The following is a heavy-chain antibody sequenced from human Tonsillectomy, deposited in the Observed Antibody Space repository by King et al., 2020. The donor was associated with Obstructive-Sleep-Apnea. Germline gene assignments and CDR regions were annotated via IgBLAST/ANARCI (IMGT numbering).Heavy chain of an antibody. CDR3: ARALDYYDSSGYYYQGGAFDI. CDR2: IYDIGGT. Sequence: QLQESGPGLVKPSETLSLTCAVSGASISSYYWSWIRQPPGKGLEWFGYIYDIGGTNITPSLKSRVTIPVDTSKNQFSLRLSSVIAADTAVYYCARALDYYDSSGYYYQGGAFDIWGQGTMVTVSS. J-gene: IGHJ3*02. CDR1: GASISSYY. V-gene: IGHV4-59*01. D-gene: IGHD3-22*01.